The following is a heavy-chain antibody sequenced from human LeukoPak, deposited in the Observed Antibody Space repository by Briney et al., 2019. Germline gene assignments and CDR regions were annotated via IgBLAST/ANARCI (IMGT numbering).Heavy chain of an antibody. CDR1: GGSISSSSYY. CDR2: IYYSGST. Sequence: PSETLSLTCTVSGGSISSSSYYWGWIRQPPGKGLEWIGSIYYSGSTYYNPSLKSRVTISVDTSKNQFSLKLSSVTAADTAVYYCARLYGSSWEPFDYWGQGTLVTVSS. J-gene: IGHJ4*02. V-gene: IGHV4-39*01. D-gene: IGHD6-13*01. CDR3: ARLYGSSWEPFDY.